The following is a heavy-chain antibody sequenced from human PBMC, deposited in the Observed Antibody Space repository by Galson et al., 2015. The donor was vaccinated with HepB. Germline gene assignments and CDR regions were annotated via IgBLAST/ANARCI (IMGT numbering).Heavy chain of an antibody. Sequence: SVKVSCKASGGTFYTITWVRQAPGQGLEWMGRIIPILGITDYAQKFQGRVTITADKFTSTAYMELSSLRAEDTAMYYCATAVIPALVGPIGPSHGMDVWGQGTTVTVSS. D-gene: IGHD2-21*01. V-gene: IGHV1-69*02. CDR2: IIPILGIT. CDR1: GGTFYT. J-gene: IGHJ6*02. CDR3: ATAVIPALVGPIGPSHGMDV.